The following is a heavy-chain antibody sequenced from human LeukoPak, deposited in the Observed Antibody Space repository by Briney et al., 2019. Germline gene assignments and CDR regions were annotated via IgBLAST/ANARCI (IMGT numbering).Heavy chain of an antibody. CDR2: IYHSGST. V-gene: IGHV4-30-2*01. CDR3: ARHSGYDPCFDY. J-gene: IGHJ4*02. CDR1: GGSISSSSYY. D-gene: IGHD5-12*01. Sequence: SETLSHTCTVSGGSISSSSYYWGWIRQPPGKGLEWIGYIYHSGSTYYNPSLKSRVTISVDRSKNQFSLKLSSVTAADTAVYYCARHSGYDPCFDYWGQGTLVTVSS.